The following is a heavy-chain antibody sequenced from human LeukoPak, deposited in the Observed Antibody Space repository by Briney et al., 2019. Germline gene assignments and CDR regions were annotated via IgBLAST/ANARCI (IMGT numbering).Heavy chain of an antibody. CDR3: VRGNYGDFGSDWFDP. V-gene: IGHV4-34*01. J-gene: IGHJ5*02. Sequence: PSETLSLTCAVYGGSFSGYYWSWIRQPPGKGLEWIGYIYHSGSTYYNPSLKSRVTISVDRSKNQFSLKLSSVTAADTAVYYCVRGNYGDFGSDWFDPWGQGTLVTVSS. CDR1: GGSFSGYY. CDR2: IYHSGST. D-gene: IGHD4-17*01.